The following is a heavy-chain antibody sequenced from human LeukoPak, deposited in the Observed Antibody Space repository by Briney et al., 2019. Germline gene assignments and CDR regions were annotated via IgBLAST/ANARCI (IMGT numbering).Heavy chain of an antibody. V-gene: IGHV1-69*06. CDR1: GGTFSSYA. CDR2: IIPIFGTA. J-gene: IGHJ3*02. Sequence: ASVKVSCKASGGTFSSYAISWVRQAPGQGLEWMGRIIPIFGTANYAQKFQGRVTITADKSTSTAYMELSSLRSEDTAVYYCAREYNYYDSSGWDAFEIWGQGTMVTVSS. D-gene: IGHD3-22*01. CDR3: AREYNYYDSSGWDAFEI.